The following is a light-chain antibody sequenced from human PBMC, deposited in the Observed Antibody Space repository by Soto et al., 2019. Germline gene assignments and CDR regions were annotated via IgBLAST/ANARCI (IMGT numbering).Light chain of an antibody. Sequence: EINMWQSTYTLSANAAERGTLTWRASQSISGWLAWYQQKPGKAPKLLIYDVSNLESWVPVRFSGSGSGTEFTLTISSLQPDDSATYYCQQYSTYPWPVGQGTKV. CDR3: QQYSTYPWP. J-gene: IGKJ1*01. CDR2: DVS. CDR1: QSISGW. V-gene: IGKV1-5*01.